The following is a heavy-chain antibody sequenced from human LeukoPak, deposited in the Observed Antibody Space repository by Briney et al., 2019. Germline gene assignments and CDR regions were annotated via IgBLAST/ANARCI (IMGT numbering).Heavy chain of an antibody. CDR3: ARELRGGSSFDY. D-gene: IGHD2-15*01. Sequence: SETLSLTCTVSGGSISSYYWSWIRQPPGKGLEWIGYIYYSGSTNYNPSLKSRVTISVDTSKNQFPLKLSSVTAADTAVYYCARELRGGSSFDYWGQGTLVTVSS. CDR1: GGSISSYY. CDR2: IYYSGST. J-gene: IGHJ4*03. V-gene: IGHV4-59*01.